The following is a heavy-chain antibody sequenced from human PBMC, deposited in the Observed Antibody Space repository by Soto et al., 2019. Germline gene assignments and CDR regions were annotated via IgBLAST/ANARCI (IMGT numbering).Heavy chain of an antibody. V-gene: IGHV3-23*01. D-gene: IGHD3-3*01. CDR1: GFTFSSYA. J-gene: IGHJ4*02. Sequence: PGGSLRLSCAASGFTFSSYAMSWVRQAPGKGLEWVSAISGSGGSTYYADSVKGRFTISRDNSKNTLYLQMNSLRAEDTAVYYCAKGEGNVLRFLEWLWNWGQGTLVTVSS. CDR2: ISGSGGST. CDR3: AKGEGNVLRFLEWLWN.